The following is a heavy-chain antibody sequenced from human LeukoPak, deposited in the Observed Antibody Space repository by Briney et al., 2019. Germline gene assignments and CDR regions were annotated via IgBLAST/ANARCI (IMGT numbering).Heavy chain of an antibody. D-gene: IGHD4-17*01. CDR2: IYYSGST. J-gene: IGHJ4*02. CDR3: ARVDDYGTYFDY. V-gene: IGHV4-59*01. Sequence: SETLSLTCTVSGGSISSYYWSWIRQPPGKGLEWIGYIYYSGSTNYNPSLKSRVTISVDTSKNQFSLKLSSVTAADTAVYYCARVDDYGTYFDYWGQGTLVTVSS. CDR1: GGSISSYY.